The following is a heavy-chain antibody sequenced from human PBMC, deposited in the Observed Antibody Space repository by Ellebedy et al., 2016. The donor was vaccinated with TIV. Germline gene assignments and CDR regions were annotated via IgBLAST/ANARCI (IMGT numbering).Heavy chain of an antibody. J-gene: IGHJ3*01. Sequence: MPSETLSLTCTVSDGSISTYYWNWIRQSPGKGLEWIGYIYYSGRTNYKSSLKSRVTMSIDTSKNQFSLKLSSVTPADTAMYYCARDQRGLDNFDLWGQGTMVTVSS. CDR3: ARDQRGLDNFDL. CDR1: DGSISTYY. CDR2: IYYSGRT. V-gene: IGHV4-59*01. D-gene: IGHD3-16*01.